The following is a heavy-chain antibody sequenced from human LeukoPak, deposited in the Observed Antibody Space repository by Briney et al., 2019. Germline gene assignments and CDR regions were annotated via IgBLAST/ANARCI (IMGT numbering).Heavy chain of an antibody. D-gene: IGHD3-9*01. J-gene: IGHJ6*03. V-gene: IGHV4-34*01. CDR1: SGSSSGYY. CDR3: AREDTYYDILTGYQDYYMDV. Sequence: SETLSLTCAVYSGSSSGYYWNWIRQPPGKGLEWIGEINYSGSTNYNPSLKSRVTISVDTSKNQFSLKLSSVTAADTAVYYCAREDTYYDILTGYQDYYMDVWGKGTTVTISS. CDR2: INYSGST.